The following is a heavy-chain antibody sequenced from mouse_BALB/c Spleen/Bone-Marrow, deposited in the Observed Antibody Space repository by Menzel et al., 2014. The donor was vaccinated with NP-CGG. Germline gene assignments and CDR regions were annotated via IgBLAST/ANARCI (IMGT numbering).Heavy chain of an antibody. Sequence: VQLQQSGPGLVKPSQSLSLTCSVTGHSITSGYYWNWIRQFPGNKLEWMGYISYDGSNNYNPSLKNRISITRDTSKNQFFLKLNSVTTEDTATYYCARDDGYYALFDYWGQGTTLTVST. V-gene: IGHV3-6*01. CDR3: ARDDGYYALFDY. D-gene: IGHD2-3*01. J-gene: IGHJ2*01. CDR2: ISYDGSN. CDR1: GHSITSGYY.